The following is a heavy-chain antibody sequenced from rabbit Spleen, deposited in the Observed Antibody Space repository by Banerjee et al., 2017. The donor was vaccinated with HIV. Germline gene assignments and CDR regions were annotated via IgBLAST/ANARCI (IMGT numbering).Heavy chain of an antibody. J-gene: IGHJ4*01. Sequence: QSLEESGGDLVKPGASLTLTYTASGFSFSSGYDMCWVCQAPGKGLEWIACIDAGSSAGTYYASWVKGRFTSSKASSTTVTLQATSLTAADTTTYFCARGVDVGGDGVSDGVYFDLWGQGTLVTVS. D-gene: IGHD2-1*01. CDR1: GFSFSSGYD. V-gene: IGHV1S40*01. CDR3: ARGVDVGGDGVSDGVYFDL. CDR2: IDAGSSAGT.